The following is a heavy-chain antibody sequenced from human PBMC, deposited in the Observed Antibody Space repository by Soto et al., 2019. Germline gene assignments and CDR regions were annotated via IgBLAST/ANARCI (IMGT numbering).Heavy chain of an antibody. D-gene: IGHD1-1*01. J-gene: IGHJ4*02. V-gene: IGHV3-33*01. Sequence: QVQLVESGGGVVQPGRSLRLSCTASGFTFITYGMHWLRQAPGKGLEWVAIIWYDGSNKYYADSVKGRFTISRDNSKNTLYLQMNSLRAEDTAVYDFATADNERYLIRDYWGQGTLVTVSS. CDR2: IWYDGSNK. CDR1: GFTFITYG. CDR3: ATADNERYLIRDY.